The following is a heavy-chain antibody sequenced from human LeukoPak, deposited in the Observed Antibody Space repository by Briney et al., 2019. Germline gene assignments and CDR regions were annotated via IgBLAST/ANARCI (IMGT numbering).Heavy chain of an antibody. J-gene: IGHJ4*02. CDR2: INPNSGGT. D-gene: IGHD3-3*01. Sequence: ASVKVSCKASGYTFTGYYIHWVRQAPGQGLEGGGWINPNSGGTNYAQKFQCRVIMTRDTSITTAYMELSRLRSDDTAVYYCARDRSGADYWGQGTLVTVSS. V-gene: IGHV1-2*02. CDR1: GYTFTGYY. CDR3: ARDRSGADY.